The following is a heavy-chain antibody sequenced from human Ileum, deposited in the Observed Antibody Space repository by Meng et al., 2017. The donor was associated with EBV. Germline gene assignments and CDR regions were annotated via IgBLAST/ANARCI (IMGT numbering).Heavy chain of an antibody. CDR2: ILSGST. Sequence: QVRCRGPGPGLVKPFATLSLTRTVSIGSVSSCDYHWSWIRQPPGKGLEWIGYILSGSTNYDPSLTNRVTISVDTSKNHFSLKLTSVTAADTAVYYCAGGRAGYGGYKTWGQGTLVTVSS. V-gene: IGHV4-61*03. D-gene: IGHD5-12*01. CDR3: AGGRAGYGGYKT. J-gene: IGHJ4*02. CDR1: IGSVSSCDYH.